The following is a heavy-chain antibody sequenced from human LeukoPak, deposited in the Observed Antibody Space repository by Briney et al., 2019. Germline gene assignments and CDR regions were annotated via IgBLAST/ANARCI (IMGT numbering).Heavy chain of an antibody. D-gene: IGHD3-10*01. CDR3: AKALLWFGDY. CDR2: IRYDGSNK. Sequence: GGSLTLSCEVSGLSFSSYGMHWVRQAPGKGLEWVAFIRYDGSNKYYADSVKGRFTISRDNSKNTLYLQMNSLRAEDTAVYYCAKALLWFGDYWGQGTLVTVSS. V-gene: IGHV3-30*02. CDR1: GLSFSSYG. J-gene: IGHJ4*02.